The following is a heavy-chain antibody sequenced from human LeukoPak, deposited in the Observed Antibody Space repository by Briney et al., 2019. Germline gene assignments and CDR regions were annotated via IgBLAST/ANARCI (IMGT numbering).Heavy chain of an antibody. Sequence: SETLSLTCTVSGGSISSSSYYWAWIRQPPGKGLEYIGSIYYSGSTHYNPSLKSRVTISVDTSKNQFSLKLSSVTAADTAVYYCARDVRGQLNWFDPWGQGTLVTVSS. D-gene: IGHD6-13*01. CDR1: GGSISSSSYY. V-gene: IGHV4-39*02. CDR3: ARDVRGQLNWFDP. J-gene: IGHJ5*02. CDR2: IYYSGST.